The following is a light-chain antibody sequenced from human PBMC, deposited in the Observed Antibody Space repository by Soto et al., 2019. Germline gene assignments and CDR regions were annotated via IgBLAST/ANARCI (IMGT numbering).Light chain of an antibody. CDR3: TSYAGSDIGV. CDR2: EVS. V-gene: IGLV2-8*01. Sequence: QSALTQPPSASGSPGQSVTISCTGTSSDVGGYNYVSWYQQYPRKAPKLMIYEVSKRPSGVPDRFSGSKSGKTASLTVSGLQAEDEADYYCTSYAGSDIGVFGGGTKLTVL. J-gene: IGLJ3*02. CDR1: SSDVGGYNY.